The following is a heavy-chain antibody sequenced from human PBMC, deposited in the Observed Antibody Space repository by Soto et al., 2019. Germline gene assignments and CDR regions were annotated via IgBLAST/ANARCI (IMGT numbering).Heavy chain of an antibody. CDR1: GYSFTSYW. Sequence: ESQKISSKGSGYSFTSYWIGWVRQMPGKGLEWMGIIYPGDSDTRYSPSFQGQVTISADKSISTAYLQWSSLKASDTAMYYCARSSSYGFSYNWFDPWGQGTLVTVSS. CDR3: ARSSSYGFSYNWFDP. CDR2: IYPGDSDT. V-gene: IGHV5-51*01. J-gene: IGHJ5*02. D-gene: IGHD4-17*01.